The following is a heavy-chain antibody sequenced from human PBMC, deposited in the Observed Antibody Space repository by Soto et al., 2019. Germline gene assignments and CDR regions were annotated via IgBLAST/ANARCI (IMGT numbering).Heavy chain of an antibody. CDR1: GVSIRTYY. V-gene: IGHV4-59*12. CDR3: ARDRGGLPVTTDY. Sequence: VQLQESGPGLVKPSETLSLTCTVSGVSIRTYYWSGIRQPPGKGLEWIGYIYYSGSTNYNPSLKSRVTISVDSSKKQFSLKLSSVTAADTAVYYFARDRGGLPVTTDYWGQGTLVTVSS. D-gene: IGHD4-17*01. CDR2: IYYSGST. J-gene: IGHJ4*02.